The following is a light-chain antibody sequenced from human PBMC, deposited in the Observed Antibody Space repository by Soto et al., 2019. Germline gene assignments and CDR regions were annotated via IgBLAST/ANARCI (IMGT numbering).Light chain of an antibody. CDR2: DVI. J-gene: IGLJ1*01. V-gene: IGLV2-11*01. CDR1: RSDVGGYDY. Sequence: QSVLTQPRSVSGSPGQSVSISCTGARSDVGGYDYVSWYQQHPDKAPKVIIYDVIKRPSGVPDRFSGSKSGNTASLTISGLQSDDEADYYCCSYAGSDSYVFGHGTKLTVL. CDR3: CSYAGSDSYV.